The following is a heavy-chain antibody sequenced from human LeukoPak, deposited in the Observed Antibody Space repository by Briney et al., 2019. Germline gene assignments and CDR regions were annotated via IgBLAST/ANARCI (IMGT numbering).Heavy chain of an antibody. CDR2: ISGRGVST. CDR1: GFTFSTYA. Sequence: GGSLRLSCAGSGFTFSTYAMSWVRQAPGKGLEWVSAISGRGVSTSYADSVRGRFTISRDNSKNTLYLQMNSLRAEDTAVYYCAKAASGNWNDVSDYWGQGPLVTVSS. CDR3: AKAASGNWNDVSDY. V-gene: IGHV3-23*01. J-gene: IGHJ4*02. D-gene: IGHD1-20*01.